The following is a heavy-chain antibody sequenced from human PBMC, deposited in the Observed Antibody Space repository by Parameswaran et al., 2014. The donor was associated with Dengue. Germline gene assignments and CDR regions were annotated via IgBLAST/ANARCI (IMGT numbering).Heavy chain of an antibody. V-gene: IGHV2-5*02. J-gene: IGHJ2*01. D-gene: IGHD2-8*02. Sequence: PGKALEWLALIYWDDDKRYSPSLQNRLTITKDSSNTQVVLTMTNVNPVDTATYFCARGHWSWYFDLWGRGTLVTVSS. CDR3: ARGHWSWYFDL. CDR2: IYWDDDK.